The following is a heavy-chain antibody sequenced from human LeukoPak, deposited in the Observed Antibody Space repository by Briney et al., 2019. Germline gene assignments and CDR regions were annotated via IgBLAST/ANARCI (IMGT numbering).Heavy chain of an antibody. CDR3: ARGRTLYYMDV. CDR2: INHSGST. Sequence: SETLSLTCAVYGGSFSGYYWSWIRQPPGKGLEWIGEINHSGSTNYNPSLKSRATISVDTSKNQFSLKLSSVTAADTAVYYCARGRTLYYMDVWGKGTTVTVSS. J-gene: IGHJ6*03. D-gene: IGHD1-14*01. V-gene: IGHV4-34*01. CDR1: GGSFSGYY.